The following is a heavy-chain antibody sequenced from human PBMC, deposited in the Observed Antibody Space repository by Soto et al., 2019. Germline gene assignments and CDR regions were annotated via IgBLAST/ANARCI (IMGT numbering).Heavy chain of an antibody. V-gene: IGHV1-3*01. CDR3: ARELSYGDYLYYFDY. Sequence: GASVKVSCKASGYTFTSYAMHWVRQAPGQRLEWMGWINAGNGNTKYSQKFQGRVTITRDTSASAAYMELSSLRSEDTAVYYCARELSYGDYLYYFDYWGQGTLVTVSS. CDR2: INAGNGNT. CDR1: GYTFTSYA. D-gene: IGHD4-17*01. J-gene: IGHJ4*02.